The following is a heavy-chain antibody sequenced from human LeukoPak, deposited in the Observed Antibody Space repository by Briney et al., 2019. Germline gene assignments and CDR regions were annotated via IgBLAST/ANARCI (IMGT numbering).Heavy chain of an antibody. D-gene: IGHD3-22*01. CDR1: GGTFSSYA. V-gene: IGHV1-69*05. CDR3: GRARAYYYDSSGYPDAFDI. CDR2: IIPIFGTA. Sequence: ASVKVSCKASGGTFSSYAISWVRQAPGQGLEWMGRIIPIFGTANYAQKFQGRVTITTDESTSTAYMELSSLRSEDTAVYYCGRARAYYYDSSGYPDAFDIWGQGTMVTVSS. J-gene: IGHJ3*02.